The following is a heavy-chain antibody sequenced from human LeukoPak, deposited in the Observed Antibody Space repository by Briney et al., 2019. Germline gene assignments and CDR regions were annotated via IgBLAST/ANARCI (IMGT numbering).Heavy chain of an antibody. Sequence: GVALRLSCPASGFTFSSYWMHWVRQDPRKELVWVSRINSDGRNTIYADYVKGRFTISRDNAKNTLYLQMNSLRVEDTAVYYRAREWGAPDYWCKGTLVTVSS. CDR1: GFTFSSYW. J-gene: IGHJ4*02. D-gene: IGHD3-16*01. CDR2: INSDGRNT. CDR3: AREWGAPDY. V-gene: IGHV3-74*01.